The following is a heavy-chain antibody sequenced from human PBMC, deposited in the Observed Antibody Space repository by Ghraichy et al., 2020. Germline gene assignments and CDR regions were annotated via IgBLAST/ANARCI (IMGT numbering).Heavy chain of an antibody. CDR1: EITFSNYA. V-gene: IGHV3-23*01. Sequence: GGSLRLSCTASEITFSNYAMIWGRQAPGKGLEWVSAITASGGGTYYVDSVQGRFTISRDNSKNTLYLQMRSLTDEDTAVYYCAKLLLGSDYYTADHWRQGMRVT. J-gene: IGHJ4*02. D-gene: IGHD3-3*01. CDR2: ITASGGGT. CDR3: AKLLLGSDYYTADH.